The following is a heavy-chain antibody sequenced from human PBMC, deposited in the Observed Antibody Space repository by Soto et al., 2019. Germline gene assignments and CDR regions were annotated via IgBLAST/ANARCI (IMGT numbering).Heavy chain of an antibody. CDR1: GFTFSSYG. D-gene: IGHD2-2*01. CDR2: ISYDGSNK. J-gene: IGHJ4*02. CDR3: AKGLSSTSSF. Sequence: GGSLRLSCAASGFTFSSYGMHWVRQAPGKGLEWVAVISYDGSNKYYADSVKGRFTISRDNSKNTLYLQMNSLRAEDTVVYYCAKGLSSTSSFWGQGTLVTVSS. V-gene: IGHV3-30*18.